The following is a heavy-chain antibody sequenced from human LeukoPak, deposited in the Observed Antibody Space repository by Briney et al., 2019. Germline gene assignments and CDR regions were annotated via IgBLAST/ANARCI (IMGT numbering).Heavy chain of an antibody. J-gene: IGHJ4*02. CDR3: ARANDILTGYSEYYFDY. CDR1: GYTFTSYY. Sequence: GASVKVSCKASGYTFTSYYMHWVRQAPGQGLEWMGIINPSGGSTSYAQKFQGRVTMTRDMSTSTVYMELSSLRSKDTAVYYCARANDILTGYSEYYFDYWGQGTLVTVSS. D-gene: IGHD3-9*01. CDR2: INPSGGST. V-gene: IGHV1-46*01.